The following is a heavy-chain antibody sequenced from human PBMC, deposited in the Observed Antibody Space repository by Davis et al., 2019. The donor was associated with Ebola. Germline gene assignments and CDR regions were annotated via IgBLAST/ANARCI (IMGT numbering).Heavy chain of an antibody. J-gene: IGHJ6*04. CDR3: ARDRWCTNGVCYPYYYYYGMDV. Sequence: ASVKVSCKASGYTFTSYGITWVRQAPGQGLEWMGWISAYNGNTNYAQKLQGRVTMTTDPSTGTAYMELRSLRSDDTAVDYCARDRWCTNGVCYPYYYYYGMDVWGKGTTVTVSS. D-gene: IGHD2-8*01. V-gene: IGHV1-18*04. CDR1: GYTFTSYG. CDR2: ISAYNGNT.